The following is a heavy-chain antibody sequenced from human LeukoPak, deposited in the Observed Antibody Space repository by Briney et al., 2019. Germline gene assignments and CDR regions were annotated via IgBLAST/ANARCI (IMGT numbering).Heavy chain of an antibody. J-gene: IGHJ6*03. CDR2: IISSGSTI. D-gene: IGHD3-10*01. Sequence: GGSLRLSCSASGFTFSSYEMNWVRQAPGKGLEWVSYIISSGSTIYYADSVKGRFTISRDNAKNSLYLQMNSLRAEDTAVYYCARVDYGSGSYGYYYYYYMDVWGKGTAVTISS. CDR1: GFTFSSYE. CDR3: ARVDYGSGSYGYYYYYYMDV. V-gene: IGHV3-48*03.